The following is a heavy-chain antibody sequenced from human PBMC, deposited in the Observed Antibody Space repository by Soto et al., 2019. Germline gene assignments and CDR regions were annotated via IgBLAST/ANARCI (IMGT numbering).Heavy chain of an antibody. D-gene: IGHD7-27*01. J-gene: IGHJ6*02. CDR1: GGTFSSYA. Sequence: SVKVSCKASGGTFSSYALSWVRQAPGQGHEWMGGIIPIFGTANYAQKFQDRVTITADESTSTAYMELSSLRSEDTAVYYCARARLTRDYYGMDVWGQGTTVTVSS. V-gene: IGHV1-69*13. CDR2: IIPIFGTA. CDR3: ARARLTRDYYGMDV.